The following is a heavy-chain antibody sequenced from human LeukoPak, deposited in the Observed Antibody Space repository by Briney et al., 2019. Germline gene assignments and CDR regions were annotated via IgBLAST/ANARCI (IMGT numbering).Heavy chain of an antibody. J-gene: IGHJ6*03. CDR1: GFTFSSYG. Sequence: GGSLRLSCAASGFTFSSYGMHWVRQAPGKGLEWVAVISYDGSNKYYADSVKGRFTISRDNSKNTLYLQMSSLRAEDTAVYYCAKAWSPYYYYYYMDVWGKGTTVTVSS. D-gene: IGHD3-3*01. CDR2: ISYDGSNK. CDR3: AKAWSPYYYYYYMDV. V-gene: IGHV3-30*18.